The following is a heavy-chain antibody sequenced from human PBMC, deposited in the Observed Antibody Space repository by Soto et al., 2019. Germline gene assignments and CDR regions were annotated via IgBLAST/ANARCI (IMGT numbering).Heavy chain of an antibody. D-gene: IGHD1-26*01. CDR2: ITSDGNNE. J-gene: IGHJ6*02. CDR3: AKEGPGGGRHFYYAMDV. Sequence: GGSLRLACAASGFVFSDYGRHWVRQAPGKGLEWVALITSDGNNEYYRESVKGRFSISRGRSTNTVDLLMNSLRPEDTGVYYCAKEGPGGGRHFYYAMDVWGQGTTVTVSS. V-gene: IGHV3-30*02. CDR1: GFVFSDYG.